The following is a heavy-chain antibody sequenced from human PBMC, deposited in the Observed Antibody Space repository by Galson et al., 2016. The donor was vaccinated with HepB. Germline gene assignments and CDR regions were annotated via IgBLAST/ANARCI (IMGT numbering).Heavy chain of an antibody. CDR1: GYTFTGYY. V-gene: IGHV1-2*06. CDR2: INPNNGDT. J-gene: IGHJ4*02. CDR3: ARDPRPLIPFAGQDS. D-gene: IGHD3-16*01. Sequence: SVKVSCKASGYTFTGYYIHWVRQAPGQGLEWMGRINPNNGDTRYLQKFQGRVTMTRDTSISTAYMELTSLTSDDTAVYYCARDPRPLIPFAGQDSWGQGTLVTVSS.